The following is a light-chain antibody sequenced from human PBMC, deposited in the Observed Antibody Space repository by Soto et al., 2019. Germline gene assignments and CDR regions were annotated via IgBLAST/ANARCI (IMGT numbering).Light chain of an antibody. V-gene: IGKV3-20*01. CDR2: DAS. CDR3: QHYVGSPIT. J-gene: IGKJ5*01. Sequence: EIVLTQSPGTLSLSPGERATLSCRASKSVNSNYLAWYQQKPGQTPRLLIYDASIRATGIPDTFSGTGSGTDFTLTISRVETEDCAVYYCQHYVGSPITFGQGTRLEIK. CDR1: KSVNSNY.